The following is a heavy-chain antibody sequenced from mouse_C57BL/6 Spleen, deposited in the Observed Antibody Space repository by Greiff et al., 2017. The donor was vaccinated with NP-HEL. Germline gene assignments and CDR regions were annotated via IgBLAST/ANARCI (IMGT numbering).Heavy chain of an antibody. CDR1: GFTFNTYA. D-gene: IGHD1-1*01. CDR3: VREGGSYFYGSRDWYFGV. V-gene: IGHV10-3*01. J-gene: IGHJ1*03. CDR2: IRSKSSNYAT. Sequence: EVQGVESGGGLVQPKGSLKLSCAASGFTFNTYAMHWVRQAPGKGLEWVARIRSKSSNYATYYADSVKDRFTISKDDAQSMLYLQMNNLKTEDTAMYDCVREGGSYFYGSRDWYFGVWGTGTTVTVSS.